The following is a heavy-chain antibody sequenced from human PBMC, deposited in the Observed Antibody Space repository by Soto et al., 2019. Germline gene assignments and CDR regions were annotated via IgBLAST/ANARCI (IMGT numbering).Heavy chain of an antibody. J-gene: IGHJ4*02. CDR3: ARGLITGSHYSGGWYYFDS. Sequence: SETLSLTCAVYGESFSGHIWTWIRQTPWKGLQWIGQINHSGSASYNPSLKSRVTISVHTSNSQFSLELSSVTAADTAVYYCARGLITGSHYSGGWYYFDSWGQGTQVTVSS. D-gene: IGHD6-19*01. CDR1: GESFSGHI. V-gene: IGHV4-34*01. CDR2: INHSGSA.